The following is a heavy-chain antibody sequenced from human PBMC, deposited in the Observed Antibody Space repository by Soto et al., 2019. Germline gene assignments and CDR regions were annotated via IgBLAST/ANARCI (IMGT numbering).Heavy chain of an antibody. Sequence: QVQLAESGGGAVQPGRSLRLSCAASGFTFSNYGMLWVRQAPGEGLQWVTAISNDGNDKKYADSVKGRFTISRDNSKNTLDLEMNGLRTEDTAVYYCSRVPGYGGRNGYFDLWGRGILVTVSS. V-gene: IGHV3-30-3*01. CDR2: ISNDGNDK. D-gene: IGHD4-17*01. J-gene: IGHJ2*01. CDR1: GFTFSNYG. CDR3: SRVPGYGGRNGYFDL.